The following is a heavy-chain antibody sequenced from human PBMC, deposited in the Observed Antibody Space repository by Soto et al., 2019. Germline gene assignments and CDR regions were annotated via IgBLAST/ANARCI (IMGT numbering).Heavy chain of an antibody. CDR1: GGTFSSYT. J-gene: IGHJ6*03. V-gene: IGHV1-69*02. CDR3: ARARYIGYCSSTSCPPYYYYYYMDV. D-gene: IGHD2-2*01. CDR2: IIPILGIA. Sequence: KVSCKASGGTFSSYTISWVRQAPGQGLEWMGRIIPILGIANYAQKFQGRVTITADKSTSTAYMELSSLRSEDTAVYYCARARYIGYCSSTSCPPYYYYYYMDVWGKGTTVTVSS.